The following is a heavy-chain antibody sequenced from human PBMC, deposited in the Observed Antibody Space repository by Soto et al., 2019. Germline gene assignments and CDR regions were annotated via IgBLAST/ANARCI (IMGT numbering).Heavy chain of an antibody. V-gene: IGHV3-23*01. Sequence: GGSLRLSCAASGFTFSSYAMSWVRQAPGKGLEWVSAISGSGGSTYYADSVKGRFTISRVNSKNTLYLQMNSLRAEDTAVYYCALQTAAIAAAGPFDYWGQGTLVTVSS. CDR1: GFTFSSYA. D-gene: IGHD6-13*01. CDR3: ALQTAAIAAAGPFDY. J-gene: IGHJ4*02. CDR2: ISGSGGST.